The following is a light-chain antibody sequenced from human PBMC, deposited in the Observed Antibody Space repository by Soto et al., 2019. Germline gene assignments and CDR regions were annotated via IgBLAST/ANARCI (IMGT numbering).Light chain of an antibody. CDR2: GAS. V-gene: IGKV3-20*01. CDR3: QLYGSSPKT. Sequence: DTVLAQSPGTLSFSPWERATLSCRATQTISSNYLAWYRQKPGQAPKLLIHGASTMATGIPDRFSGSGSGTEFTLTISRLEPEDFAVYYCQLYGSSPKTFGQGTKVDNK. CDR1: QTISSNY. J-gene: IGKJ1*01.